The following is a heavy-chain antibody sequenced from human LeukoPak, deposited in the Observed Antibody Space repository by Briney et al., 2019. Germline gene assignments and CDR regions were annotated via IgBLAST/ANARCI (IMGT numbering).Heavy chain of an antibody. CDR2: ISTGSSTI. J-gene: IGHJ4*02. D-gene: IGHD5-18*01. Sequence: GGSLRVSCAASGFTFSTYSMNWVRQAPGKGLEWVSFISTGSSTIYYADSVKGRFTISRDIARNSLYLQMNSLRDEDTAVYYCARVAEKQLWLRSAFDYWGQGTLVTVSS. CDR3: ARVAEKQLWLRSAFDY. CDR1: GFTFSTYS. V-gene: IGHV3-48*02.